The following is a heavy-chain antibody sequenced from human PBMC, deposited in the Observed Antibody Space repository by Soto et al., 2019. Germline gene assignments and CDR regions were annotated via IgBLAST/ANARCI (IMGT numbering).Heavy chain of an antibody. CDR2: ISYDGSNK. CDR3: AKDGFWSQGYYGMDV. D-gene: IGHD3-3*01. CDR1: GFTFSSYG. J-gene: IGHJ6*02. V-gene: IGHV3-30*18. Sequence: PGGSLRLSCAASGFTFSSYGMHWVRQAPGKGLEWVAVISYDGSNKYYADSVKGRFTISRDNSKNTLYLQMNSLRAEDTAVYYCAKDGFWSQGYYGMDVWGQGTTVTVSS.